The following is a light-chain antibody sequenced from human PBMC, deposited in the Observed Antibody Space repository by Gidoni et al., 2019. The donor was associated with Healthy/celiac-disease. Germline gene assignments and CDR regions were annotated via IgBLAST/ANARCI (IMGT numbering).Light chain of an antibody. J-gene: IGKJ1*01. Sequence: DIQMTPPLSTLSAAVGDRVTITRRASQSISSRLAWYQQKPGKGPKLLVYKAYSLESGVPSRFSGSGSGTEFTLTISSLQPDDFATYYCQQYNSCWTFGQGTKVEIK. V-gene: IGKV1-5*03. CDR3: QQYNSCWT. CDR1: QSISSR. CDR2: KAY.